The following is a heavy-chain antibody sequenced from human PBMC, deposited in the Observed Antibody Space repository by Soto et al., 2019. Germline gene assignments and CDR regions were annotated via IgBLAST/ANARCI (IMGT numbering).Heavy chain of an antibody. J-gene: IGHJ4*02. CDR1: GYSFTTYY. CDR3: ARRKERSGPHYFDY. CDR2: INPSGGNT. V-gene: IGHV1-46*01. D-gene: IGHD6-25*01. Sequence: ASVKVSCKASGYSFTTYYVHWVRQAPGQGLEWMGIINPSGGNTGYAQKFQGRVTVTRNTSISTVYMELSGLRPDDTAVYYCARRKERSGPHYFDYWGQGSQVTVSS.